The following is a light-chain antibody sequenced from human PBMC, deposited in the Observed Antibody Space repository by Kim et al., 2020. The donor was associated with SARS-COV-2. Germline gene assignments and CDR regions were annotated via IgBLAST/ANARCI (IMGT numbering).Light chain of an antibody. CDR1: QSVSSSY. J-gene: IGKJ1*01. CDR2: GAS. V-gene: IGKV3-20*01. Sequence: EIVLMQSPGTLSLSPGERVTLSCRASQSVSSSYLAWYQQKPGQAPRLLIYGASSRATGIPDRFSGSGSGTDFTLTISRLEPEDFAVYYCQQYGSSPPWTFGQGTKVDIK. CDR3: QQYGSSPPWT.